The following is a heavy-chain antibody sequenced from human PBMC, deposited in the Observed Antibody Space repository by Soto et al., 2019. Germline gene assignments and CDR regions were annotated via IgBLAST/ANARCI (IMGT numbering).Heavy chain of an antibody. CDR2: VKSKNDGGTT. J-gene: IGHJ4*01. V-gene: IGHV3-15*07. Sequence: PGGSLRLSCAASGFTFSNAWINWVRQAKGKVLEWVGRVKSKNDGGTTDFAAPVKGRFAISRDDSKNMVYLEMNSLQTEDTAIYYCTTDSYITSIIVRFDYWGHGTLVTV. CDR3: TTDSYITSIIVRFDY. D-gene: IGHD3-22*01. CDR1: GFTFSNAW.